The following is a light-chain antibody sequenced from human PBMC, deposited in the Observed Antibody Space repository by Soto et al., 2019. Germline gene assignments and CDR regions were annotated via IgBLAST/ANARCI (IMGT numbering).Light chain of an antibody. CDR3: QQRSNWIT. V-gene: IGKV3-11*01. CDR2: DTS. J-gene: IGKJ5*01. Sequence: EIVLTQSPGTLSLSPGGRATLSCRASQSVSRYLAWYQQKPGQAPRLLMYDTSYRATGIPARFSGSGSGTDFTLTISSLEPEDFAIYYCQQRSNWITFGQGTRLEIK. CDR1: QSVSRY.